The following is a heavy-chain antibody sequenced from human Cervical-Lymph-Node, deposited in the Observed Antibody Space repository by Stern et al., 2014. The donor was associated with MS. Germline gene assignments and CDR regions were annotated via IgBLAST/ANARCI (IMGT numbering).Heavy chain of an antibody. V-gene: IGHV1-69*01. CDR3: ALSSETSDRWYSLGYDL. CDR2: IFPVFGTP. J-gene: IGHJ5*02. D-gene: IGHD6-13*01. CDR1: VGTFSKFP. Sequence: QMQLVQYGAEVTKPGSSVKVSCKASVGTFSKFPSSWVRQAPGQGLEWMGGIFPVFGTPTYAQEFRGRVTITADVSTSTVYMELSSLRSDDTAVYYCALSSETSDRWYSLGYDLWGQGTLVTVSS.